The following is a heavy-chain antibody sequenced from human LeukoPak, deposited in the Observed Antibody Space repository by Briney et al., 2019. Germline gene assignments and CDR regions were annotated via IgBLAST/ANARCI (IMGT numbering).Heavy chain of an antibody. CDR3: ARDCSSTSCLNYYYYGMDV. J-gene: IGHJ6*04. Sequence: SVKVSCKASGGTFSSYAISWVRQAPGQGLEWMGGIIPIFGTANYAQKFQGRVTITADEYTSTAYMELSSLRSEDTAVYYRARDCSSTSCLNYYYYGMDVWGKGTTVTVSS. V-gene: IGHV1-69*01. CDR1: GGTFSSYA. CDR2: IIPIFGTA. D-gene: IGHD2-2*01.